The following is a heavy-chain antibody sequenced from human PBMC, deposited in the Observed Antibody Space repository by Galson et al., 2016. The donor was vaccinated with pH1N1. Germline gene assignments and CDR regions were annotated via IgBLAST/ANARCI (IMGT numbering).Heavy chain of an antibody. CDR1: GYTFTTYW. V-gene: IGHV5-51*01. CDR3: ARLRGGITVVREVYFDL. J-gene: IGHJ4*02. CDR2: IYPGDSDT. D-gene: IGHD3-10*01. Sequence: QSGAEVKKPGESLKISCKGSGYTFTTYWIGWVRQMPGKGLEWMGIIYPGDSDTKYSPSFRGLFTFSADKSIGTAYLQWSSLGASDTAIYYCARLRGGITVVREVYFDLWGQGTLVTVSP.